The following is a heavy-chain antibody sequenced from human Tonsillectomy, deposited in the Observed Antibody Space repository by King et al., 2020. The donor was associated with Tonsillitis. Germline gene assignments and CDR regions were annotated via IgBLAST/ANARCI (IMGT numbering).Heavy chain of an antibody. CDR2: ISGYNGTT. D-gene: IGHD2-15*01. J-gene: IGHJ5*02. CDR3: GRVDIVLVEGTPNGGWFDP. V-gene: IGHV1-18*01. Sequence: VQLVESGGEVRKPGASVKVSCKASGYTFTNYGITWVRQAPGQGLEWMGWISGYNGTTNYAQKLQGRVTMTTDTSTSTAYMELRSLRSDDTAVYYCGRVDIVLVEGTPNGGWFDPWGQGTLVTVSS. CDR1: GYTFTNYG.